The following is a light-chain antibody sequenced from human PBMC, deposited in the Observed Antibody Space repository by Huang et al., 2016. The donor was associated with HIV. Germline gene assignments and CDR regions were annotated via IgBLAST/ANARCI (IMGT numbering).Light chain of an antibody. CDR2: GAC. V-gene: IGKV3-20*01. J-gene: IGKJ2*01. CDR1: QSVSGSN. CDR3: QHYGTLFT. Sequence: EIILTHSPATLSLSPGERATLSGRASQSVSGSNLAWYQQQLGQAPRLLIYGACTRAAGIPDRFSASWSRTDFTLTSSRLAPEDVAVYYCQHYGTLFTFGQGTEVEIK.